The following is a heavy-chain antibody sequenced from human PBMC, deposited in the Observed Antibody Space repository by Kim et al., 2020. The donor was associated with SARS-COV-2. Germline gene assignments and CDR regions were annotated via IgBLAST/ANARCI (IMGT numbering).Heavy chain of an antibody. CDR2: ISGSGGST. V-gene: IGHV3-23*01. J-gene: IGHJ4*02. Sequence: GGSLRLSCAASGFTFSSYAMSWVRQAPGKGLEWVSAISGSGGSTYYADSVKGRFTISRDNSKNTLYLQMNSLRAEDTAVYYCAKENLFGPPDSGYDNYFDYWGQGTLVTVSS. D-gene: IGHD5-12*01. CDR1: GFTFSSYA. CDR3: AKENLFGPPDSGYDNYFDY.